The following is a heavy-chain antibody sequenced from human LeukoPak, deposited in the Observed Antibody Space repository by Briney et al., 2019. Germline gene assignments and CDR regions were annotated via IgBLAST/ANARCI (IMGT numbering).Heavy chain of an antibody. CDR2: INWNGGST. J-gene: IGHJ4*02. V-gene: IGHV3-20*04. CDR3: ARDLLPPMYCSGGSCSSAPGY. D-gene: IGHD2-15*01. CDR1: GFTFDDYG. Sequence: GGSLRLSCAASGFTFDDYGMSWVRQAPGKGLEWVSGINWNGGSTVYADSVKGRFTISRDNAKKSLYLQMNSLRVEDTALYYCARDLLPPMYCSGGSCSSAPGYWGQGTRVTVSS.